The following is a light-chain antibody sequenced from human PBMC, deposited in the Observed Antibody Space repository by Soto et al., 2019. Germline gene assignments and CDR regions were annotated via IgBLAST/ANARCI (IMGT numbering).Light chain of an antibody. CDR2: AAS. CDR3: QHYVDWPLT. J-gene: IGKJ4*01. V-gene: IGKV3-15*01. Sequence: VLRQSPATLSVSPGYVSTLFCRASQGTGNTLAWYQQKPGQTPRLLIYAASIRATGVPARFSGSGSGTDFTLTINSLQSEDFAVYYCQHYVDWPLTFGGGTKVDIK. CDR1: QGTGNT.